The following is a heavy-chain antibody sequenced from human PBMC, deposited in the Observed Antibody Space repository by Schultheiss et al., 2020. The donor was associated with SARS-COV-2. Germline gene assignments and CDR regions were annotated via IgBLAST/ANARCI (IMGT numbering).Heavy chain of an antibody. CDR3: ARALSGWFDY. CDR2: ISSSSSYI. J-gene: IGHJ4*02. D-gene: IGHD6-19*01. CDR1: GFTFSSYS. V-gene: IGHV3-21*01. Sequence: GGSLRLSCAASGFTFSSYSMNWVRQAPGKGLEWASSISSSSSYIYYADSVKGRFTISRDNAKNSLYLQMNSLRAEDTAVYYCARALSGWFDYWGQGTLVTVSS.